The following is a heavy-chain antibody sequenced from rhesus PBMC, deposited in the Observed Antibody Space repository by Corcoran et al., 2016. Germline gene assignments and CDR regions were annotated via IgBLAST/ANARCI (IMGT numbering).Heavy chain of an antibody. CDR1: GPPFEEYG. CDR3: AIHGVGGGCTS. Sequence: EVQVVESGGGLVQPGGSLRLSCVVSGPPFEEYGMLWLRQAPGEGPEWVAVISFDVNDKQYVDSVKGRFTISRDNSKNRLYLQMNSLVFEDTAVYHCAIHGVGGGCTSWGQGVLVTVSS. D-gene: IGHD2-33*01. V-gene: IGHV3-54*02. J-gene: IGHJ4*01. CDR2: ISFDVNDK.